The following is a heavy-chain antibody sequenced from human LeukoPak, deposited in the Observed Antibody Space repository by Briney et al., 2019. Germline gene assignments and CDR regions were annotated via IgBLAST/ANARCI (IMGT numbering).Heavy chain of an antibody. CDR1: GDSIRGSTYY. CDR3: AGVVVTGLSSDY. D-gene: IGHD2-21*02. V-gene: IGHV4-39*05. J-gene: IGHJ4*02. CDR2: IYFSGTT. Sequence: SETPSLTCSVSGDSIRGSTYYWGWIRQPPGKDLEWIGNIYFSGTTFYNPSLKGRVTLSIDTSKNQFSLKLNSLTAADTAVYQCAGVVVTGLSSDYWGQGTLVTVSA.